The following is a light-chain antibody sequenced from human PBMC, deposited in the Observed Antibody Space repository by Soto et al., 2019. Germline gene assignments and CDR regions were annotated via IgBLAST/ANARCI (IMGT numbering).Light chain of an antibody. CDR1: QSVLYSPNNKNH. J-gene: IGKJ4*01. CDR3: QQYYITPRT. V-gene: IGKV4-1*01. Sequence: IVMPPSPHSLAVSLGERATINCKSSQSVLYSPNNKNHLACYQHKPGQTPKVPXDWXSTREYGCPDRLSGSGSGTDFTRTISRRHAEYCDFYFCQQYYITPRTFGGGTKVDIK. CDR2: WXS.